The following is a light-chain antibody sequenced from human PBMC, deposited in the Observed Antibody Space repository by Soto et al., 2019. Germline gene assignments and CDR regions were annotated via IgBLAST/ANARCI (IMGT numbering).Light chain of an antibody. V-gene: IGKV3-11*01. CDR3: QHRREWPPGAS. J-gene: IGKJ4*01. CDR1: QSIATN. CDR2: DAS. Sequence: EIVLTQSPAILSLSPGEGATLSCRASQSIATNLAWYQQKPGQPPRLLIYDASDRSTGLPARFSGRGSGADFTLTISSLEPEDVAVDYCQHRREWPPGASFGGGTKVAI.